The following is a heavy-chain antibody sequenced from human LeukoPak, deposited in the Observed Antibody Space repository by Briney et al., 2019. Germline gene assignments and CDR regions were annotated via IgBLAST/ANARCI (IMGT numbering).Heavy chain of an antibody. CDR2: MNPNSGNT. CDR3: ARGFTMVRGVISRS. CDR1: GYTFTSYD. D-gene: IGHD3-10*01. Sequence: APVKVSCKASGYTFTSYDINWVRQATGQGLEWMGWMNPNSGNTGYAQKFQGRVTMTRNTSISTAYMELSSLRSEDTAVYYCARGFTMVRGVISRSWGQGTLVTVSS. J-gene: IGHJ5*02. V-gene: IGHV1-8*01.